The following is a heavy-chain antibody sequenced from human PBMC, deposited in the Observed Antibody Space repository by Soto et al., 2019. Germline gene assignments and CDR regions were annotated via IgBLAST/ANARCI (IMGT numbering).Heavy chain of an antibody. J-gene: IGHJ4*02. CDR3: AREVSTVVYFDY. V-gene: IGHV3-30-3*01. D-gene: IGHD4-17*01. CDR1: GFTFSSYA. CDR2: ISYDGSNK. Sequence: HPGGSLRLSCAASGFTFSSYAMHWVRQAPGKGLEWVAVISYDGSNKYYADSVKGRFTISRDNSKNTLYLQMNSLRAEDTAVYYCAREVSTVVYFDYWGQGTLVTVSS.